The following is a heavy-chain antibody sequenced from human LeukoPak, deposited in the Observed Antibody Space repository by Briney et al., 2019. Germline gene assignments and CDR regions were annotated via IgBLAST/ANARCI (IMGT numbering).Heavy chain of an antibody. V-gene: IGHV3-7*01. Sequence: PGGSLRLSCAVSGFTFSRHWMSWVRQAPGKGLEWLANIKQDGSEKYCVDSVEGRFTISRDSAKNSLYLQMNSLRAEDTAVYYCARSYYGSGTSYGMDVWGQGTTVTVSS. CDR2: IKQDGSEK. CDR1: GFTFSRHW. D-gene: IGHD3-10*01. J-gene: IGHJ6*02. CDR3: ARSYYGSGTSYGMDV.